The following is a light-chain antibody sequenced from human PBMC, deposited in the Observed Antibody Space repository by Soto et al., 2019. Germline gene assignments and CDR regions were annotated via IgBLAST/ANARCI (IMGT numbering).Light chain of an antibody. CDR2: KAS. Sequence: QSIDTPSTLSATVGDRVTITCRASQSISSCLAWYQQKPGKAPNLLIYKASTLESGVPSRFSGSGSGTEFTLTISSVQPDDFATYYCQQYKSYPLTFGGGTKVDIK. V-gene: IGKV1-5*03. J-gene: IGKJ4*01. CDR1: QSISSC. CDR3: QQYKSYPLT.